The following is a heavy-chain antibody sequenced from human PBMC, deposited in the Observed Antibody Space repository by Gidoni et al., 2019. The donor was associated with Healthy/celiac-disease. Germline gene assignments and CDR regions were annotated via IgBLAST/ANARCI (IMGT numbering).Heavy chain of an antibody. CDR3: ATTGWGYDFNRYYYGMDV. CDR1: GFTFSSYS. J-gene: IGHJ6*02. CDR2: ISSISSYL. V-gene: IGHV3-21*01. D-gene: IGHD5-12*01. Sequence: EVQLVESGGGLVKPGGSLRLSCAASGFTFSSYSMNWVRQAPGKGVELVSSISSISSYLYYADSVKGRFTISRDNAKNSLYLQMNSLRAEDTAVYYCATTGWGYDFNRYYYGMDVWGQGTTVTVSS.